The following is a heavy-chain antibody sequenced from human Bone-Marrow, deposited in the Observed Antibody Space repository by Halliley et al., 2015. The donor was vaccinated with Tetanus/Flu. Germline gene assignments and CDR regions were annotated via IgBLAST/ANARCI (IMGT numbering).Heavy chain of an antibody. V-gene: IGHV3-30-3*01. CDR1: GFSFNTYS. D-gene: IGHD3-22*01. CDR3: VRDRFPLGGYPFPFDP. CDR2: ISYDDEGTT. Sequence: SLRLSCAASGFSFNTYSMHWVRQAPGKGLQWVAFISYDDEGTTYYADSVKGRFSISRDNSDNTVYLHMNSLKTEDTALYYCVRDRFPLGGYPFPFDPWGQGTLVTVSS. J-gene: IGHJ5*02.